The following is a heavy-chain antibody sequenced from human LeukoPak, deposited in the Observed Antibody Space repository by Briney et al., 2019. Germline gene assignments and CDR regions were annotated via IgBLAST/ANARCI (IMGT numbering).Heavy chain of an antibody. Sequence: PGGSLRLSCAVSGFTFSDYWVTWVRQTPGKGLEFVANINRDGSVENYVDSVKGRFTISRDNAKNSLYLQMTSLRVDDTAIYYSARDPGFSSFDYWGQGTLVTVSS. D-gene: IGHD3-3*02. CDR3: ARDPGFSSFDY. CDR2: INRDGSVE. J-gene: IGHJ4*02. V-gene: IGHV3-7*01. CDR1: GFTFSDYW.